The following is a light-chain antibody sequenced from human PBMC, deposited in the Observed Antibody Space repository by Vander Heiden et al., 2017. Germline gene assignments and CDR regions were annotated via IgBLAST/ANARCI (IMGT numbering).Light chain of an antibody. CDR2: AAS. CDR1: QSISSY. J-gene: IGKJ1*01. V-gene: IGKV1-39*01. Sequence: DIQMTQSPSSLSASVGDRVTITCRASQSISSYLNWYQQKPGKAPKLLIYAASSLQSGVPSRFSGSGSGTDFTLTISRLQPADFAIYYWQQSDSTQTFGQWTKAGIK. CDR3: QQSDSTQT.